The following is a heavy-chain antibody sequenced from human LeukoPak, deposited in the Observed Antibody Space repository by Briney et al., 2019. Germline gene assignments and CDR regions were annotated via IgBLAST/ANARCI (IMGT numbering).Heavy chain of an antibody. J-gene: IGHJ6*03. D-gene: IGHD6-19*01. V-gene: IGHV1-8*01. Sequence: ASVKVSCKASGYTFPTFDINGVGQATGKGLGWMGWMNPKSGNTGYAQKFQGRVTITRNTSISTAYMEVSSLRYEDTAVYYCARRAVDNSYYYYMDVWGKGTTVTVSS. CDR2: MNPKSGNT. CDR3: ARRAVDNSYYYYMDV. CDR1: GYTFPTFD.